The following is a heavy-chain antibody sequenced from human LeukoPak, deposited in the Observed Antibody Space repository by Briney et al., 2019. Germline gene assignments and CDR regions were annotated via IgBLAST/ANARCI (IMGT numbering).Heavy chain of an antibody. CDR1: GGSFSGFY. D-gene: IGHD3-3*01. Sequence: SETLSLTCAVDGGSFSGFYWTCIRESPAKRLEWIGEINQTVNTTYNPSLTDYNPSLKPRVTISVDSSKSQLSLKVNSVTAADTGIYYCARVRHDPLEYGYYMDVWGTGTPVAVSS. CDR2: INQTVNTTYNPSLT. J-gene: IGHJ6*03. CDR3: ARVRHDPLEYGYYMDV. V-gene: IGHV4-34*01.